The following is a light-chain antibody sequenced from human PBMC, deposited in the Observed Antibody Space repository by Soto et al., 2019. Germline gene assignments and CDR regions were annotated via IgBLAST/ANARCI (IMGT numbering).Light chain of an antibody. V-gene: IGLV2-14*03. J-gene: IGLJ2*01. CDR2: DVS. CDR3: RSYTINGVGV. Sequence: QSALTQPASVSGSPGQSITISCTGTDSDVGGYNYVSWYQHHPGNAPKVMIYDVSNRPSGVSNRFSGSKSGNTASLFISGLQAEDEADYYCRSYTINGVGVFGGGTKLTVL. CDR1: DSDVGGYNY.